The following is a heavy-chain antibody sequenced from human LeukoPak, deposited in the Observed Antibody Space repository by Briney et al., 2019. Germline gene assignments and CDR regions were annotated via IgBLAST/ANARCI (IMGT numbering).Heavy chain of an antibody. Sequence: GGSLRLSCAASGFTFSDYYMSWIRQAPGKGLEWVSYISSSGSTIYYADSVKGRFTISRDNAKNSLYLQMNSLRAEDTAVYYCARARGRIAAAGTRGDYNWFDPWGQGTLVTVSS. CDR3: ARARGRIAAAGTRGDYNWFDP. V-gene: IGHV3-11*01. J-gene: IGHJ5*02. CDR2: ISSSGSTI. D-gene: IGHD6-13*01. CDR1: GFTFSDYY.